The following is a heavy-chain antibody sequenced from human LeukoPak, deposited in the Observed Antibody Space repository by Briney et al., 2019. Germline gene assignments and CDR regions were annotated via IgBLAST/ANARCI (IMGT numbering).Heavy chain of an antibody. J-gene: IGHJ4*02. CDR2: ISGSGGST. CDR1: GFTFSSCA. Sequence: PGGSLRLSCAASGFTFSSCAMSWVRQAPGKGLEWVSAISGSGGSTYYADSVKGRFTISRDNSKNTLYLQMNSLRAEDTAVYYCAKDLYYDFWSGYSCFDYCGQGTLVTVSS. CDR3: AKDLYYDFWSGYSCFDY. V-gene: IGHV3-23*01. D-gene: IGHD3-3*01.